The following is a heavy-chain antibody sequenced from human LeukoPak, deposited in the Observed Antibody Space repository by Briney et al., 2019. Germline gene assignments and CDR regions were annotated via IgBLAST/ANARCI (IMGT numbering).Heavy chain of an antibody. CDR2: INPNSGGT. CDR1: GYTFTGYY. D-gene: IGHD5-18*01. CDR3: ARGGDSYGSYFDY. J-gene: IGHJ4*02. Sequence: GASVKVSCKASGYTFTGYYMHWVRQAPGQGLEWMGWINPNSGGTNYAQKFQGRVTMTGDTSISTAYMELSRLRSDDTAVYYCARGGDSYGSYFDYWGQGTLVTVSS. V-gene: IGHV1-2*02.